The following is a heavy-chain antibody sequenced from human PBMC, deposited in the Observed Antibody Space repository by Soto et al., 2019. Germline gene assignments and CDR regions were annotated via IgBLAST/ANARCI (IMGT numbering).Heavy chain of an antibody. Sequence: QVQLQESGPGLMKPSGTLSLICSVSGESVGRGTNYWSWVRQAPGRGLEWIGYIFDAATAIYTPSFESRVSISLDAAKNQVSLKLTSVTAADTAIYYCARDRRCRADGFIYYYGMEVWGQGTSVTVSS. CDR3: ARDRRCRADGFIYYYGMEV. D-gene: IGHD6-13*01. CDR2: IFDAATA. CDR1: GESVGRGTNY. V-gene: IGHV4-61*01. J-gene: IGHJ6*02.